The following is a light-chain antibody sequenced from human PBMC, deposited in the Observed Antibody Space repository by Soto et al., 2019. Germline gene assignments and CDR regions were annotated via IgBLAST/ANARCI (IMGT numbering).Light chain of an antibody. CDR1: QSVSTY. CDR3: QQYNNWPGT. Sequence: TLMTQSPATLSVSLGERATLSCRASQSVSTYLAWYQQRPGQAPSLLIYAASTRATGIPARFSGSGSGTEFTLTISSLQSEDFAVYYCQQYNNWPGTFGQGTKVDIK. CDR2: AAS. J-gene: IGKJ1*01. V-gene: IGKV3-15*01.